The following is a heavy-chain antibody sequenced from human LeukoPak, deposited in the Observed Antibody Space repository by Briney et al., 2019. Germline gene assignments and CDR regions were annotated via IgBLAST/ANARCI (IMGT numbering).Heavy chain of an antibody. CDR1: DFVNAYY. CDR3: AIKDLTYYNFWSGPDY. D-gene: IGHD3-3*01. Sequence: PSETLSPTCTVSDFVNAYYWTWIRQPPGKGLEWIGYISYSGTTNYNPSLKSRITISVDTSKNHFSLNLSSVTAADTAVYYCAIKDLTYYNFWSGPDYWGQGALVTVSS. V-gene: IGHV4-59*02. J-gene: IGHJ4*02. CDR2: ISYSGTT.